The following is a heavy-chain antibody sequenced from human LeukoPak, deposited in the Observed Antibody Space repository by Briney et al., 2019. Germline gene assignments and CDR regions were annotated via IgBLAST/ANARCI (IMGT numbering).Heavy chain of an antibody. CDR2: IYTSGST. Sequence: KPSETLSLTCTVSGGSISSSSYYWGWIRQPPGKGLEWIGRIYTSGSTNYNPSLKSRVTISVDTSENQFSLKLSSVTAADTAVYYCARFPTCGRGPLDDAFDIWGQGTMFTVSS. D-gene: IGHD1-26*01. J-gene: IGHJ3*02. CDR3: ARFPTCGRGPLDDAFDI. V-gene: IGHV4-61*02. CDR1: GGSISSSSYY.